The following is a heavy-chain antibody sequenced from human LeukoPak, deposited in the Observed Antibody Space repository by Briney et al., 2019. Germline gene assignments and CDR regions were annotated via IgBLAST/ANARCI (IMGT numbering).Heavy chain of an antibody. D-gene: IGHD5-12*01. CDR2: INHSGST. V-gene: IGHV4-34*01. CDR1: GGSFSGYY. Sequence: SETLSLTCAVYGGSFSGYYWSWIRHPPGKGLEWIGEINHSGSTNYNPSLKSRVTISVDTSKNQFSLKLSSVTAADTAVYYCARGARKWLRHIDYWGQGTLVTVSS. CDR3: ARGARKWLRHIDY. J-gene: IGHJ4*02.